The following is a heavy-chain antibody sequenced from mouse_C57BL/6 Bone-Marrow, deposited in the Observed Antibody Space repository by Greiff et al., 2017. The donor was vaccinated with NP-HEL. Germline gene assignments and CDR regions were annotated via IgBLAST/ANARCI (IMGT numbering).Heavy chain of an antibody. Sequence: EVKLQESGAELVRPGASVKLSCTASGFNIKDDYMHWVKQRPEQGLEWIGWIDPENGDTEYASKFQGKATITADTSSNTAYLQLSSLTSEDTAVYYCTTFAWLLRAPMDYWGQGTSVTVSS. D-gene: IGHD2-3*01. CDR1: GFNIKDDY. V-gene: IGHV14-4*01. CDR2: IDPENGDT. J-gene: IGHJ4*01. CDR3: TTFAWLLRAPMDY.